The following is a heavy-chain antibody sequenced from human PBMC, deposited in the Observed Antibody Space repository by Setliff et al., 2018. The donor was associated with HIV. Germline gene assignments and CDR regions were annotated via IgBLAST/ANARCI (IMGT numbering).Heavy chain of an antibody. J-gene: IGHJ5*02. CDR2: IMPNSGAT. D-gene: IGHD5-18*01. CDR3: ARNPIQIKRWSPGETWFDT. V-gene: IGHV1-2*02. Sequence: WASVKVSCKASGFPLTDYYLHWVRQVAGQGLEWMGWIMPNSGATDYSQKFLGRLTMSRDTSLISRTRDRPITTVYMELTRLTSDDTAIYYCARNPIQIKRWSPGETWFDTWGQGTQVTVSS. CDR1: GFPLTDYY.